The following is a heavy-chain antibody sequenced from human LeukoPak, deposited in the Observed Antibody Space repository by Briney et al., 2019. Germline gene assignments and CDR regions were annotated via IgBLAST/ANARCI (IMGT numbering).Heavy chain of an antibody. CDR2: FDPEDGET. D-gene: IGHD5-12*01. V-gene: IGHV1-24*01. J-gene: IGHJ4*02. CDR1: GYTLTELS. Sequence: ASVKVSCKVSGYTLTELSMHWVRQAPGKGLERMGGFDPEDGETIYAQKFQGRVTMTEDTSTDTAYMELSSLRSEDTAVYYCAVASVATITNDFDYWGQGTLVTVSS. CDR3: AVASVATITNDFDY.